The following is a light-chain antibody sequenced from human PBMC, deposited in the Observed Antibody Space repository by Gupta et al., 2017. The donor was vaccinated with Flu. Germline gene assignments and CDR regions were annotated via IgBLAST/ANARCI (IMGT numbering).Light chain of an antibody. J-gene: IGKJ2*01. CDR2: GAS. V-gene: IGKV3-15*01. CDR1: QSVSVN. Sequence: VVMTQSPATLSVSPGETVTLSCRASQSVSVNVAWYQQKPGQAPRLLIYGASTRATGVPARFSGSGSGTGFSLTIDSLQSEEFAVYDCQQDDYWRNSFGQGPKVEIK. CDR3: QQDDYWRNS.